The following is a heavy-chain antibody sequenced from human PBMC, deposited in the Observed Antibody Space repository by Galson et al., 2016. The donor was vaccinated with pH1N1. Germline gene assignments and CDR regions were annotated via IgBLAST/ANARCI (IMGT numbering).Heavy chain of an antibody. V-gene: IGHV3-7*01. Sequence: SLRLSCAGSGLTFSGYWMNWVRQAPGKGLEWVANIKQDGSVKYYVDSVKGRFTISRDNSKGTLYLQMNSLRAEDTAVYYCARVRFCYGGRCFSYFENWGPGTLVTVSS. CDR1: GLTFSGYW. CDR2: IKQDGSVK. D-gene: IGHD4-23*01. CDR3: ARVRFCYGGRCFSYFEN. J-gene: IGHJ4*02.